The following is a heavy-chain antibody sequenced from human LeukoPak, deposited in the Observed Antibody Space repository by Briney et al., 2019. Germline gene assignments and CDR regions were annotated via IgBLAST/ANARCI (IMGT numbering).Heavy chain of an antibody. CDR3: ARGDDYGVHGMDV. CDR2: ISSSSSTI. D-gene: IGHD4-17*01. Sequence: PGGSLRLSCAASGFTFSSYSMDWVRQAPGKGLEWVSYISSSSSTIYYADSVKGRFTISRDNAKNSLYLQINSLRAEDTAVYYCARGDDYGVHGMDVWGQGTTVTVSS. CDR1: GFTFSSYS. V-gene: IGHV3-48*04. J-gene: IGHJ6*02.